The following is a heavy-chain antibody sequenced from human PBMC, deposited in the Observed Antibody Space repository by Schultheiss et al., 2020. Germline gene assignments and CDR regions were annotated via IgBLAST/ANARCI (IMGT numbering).Heavy chain of an antibody. CDR2: IYYSGST. CDR1: GGSISYHY. D-gene: IGHD6-13*01. Sequence: SETLSLTCTVSGGSISYHYWSWIRQPPGKGLEWIGSIYYSGSTYYNPSLKSRVTISVDTSKNQFSLKLSSVTAADTAVYYCARALAAAGGDNWFDPWGQGTLVTVSS. V-gene: IGHV4-59*05. CDR3: ARALAAAGGDNWFDP. J-gene: IGHJ5*02.